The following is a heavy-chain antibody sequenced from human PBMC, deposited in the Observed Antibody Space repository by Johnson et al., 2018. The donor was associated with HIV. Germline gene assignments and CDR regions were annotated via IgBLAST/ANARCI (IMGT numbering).Heavy chain of an antibody. D-gene: IGHD3-22*01. J-gene: IGHJ3*02. Sequence: VQLVESGGGLIQPGGSLRLSCAASGFTVSNNYMSWVRQAPGKGLEWVANIKQDGSEKYYVDSVKGRFTISRDNAKNSLYLQMNSLRAEDTAVYYCARQLGYYYDSSGYYAEPDDAFDIWGQGTMVTVSS. CDR1: GFTVSNNY. CDR3: ARQLGYYYDSSGYYAEPDDAFDI. V-gene: IGHV3-7*01. CDR2: IKQDGSEK.